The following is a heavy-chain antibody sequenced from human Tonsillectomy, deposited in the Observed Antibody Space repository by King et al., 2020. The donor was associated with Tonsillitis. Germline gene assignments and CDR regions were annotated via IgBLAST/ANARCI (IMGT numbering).Heavy chain of an antibody. D-gene: IGHD2-2*01. V-gene: IGHV3-23*04. CDR2: ISASGGST. J-gene: IGHJ3*02. CDR1: GFTFSSYG. Sequence: DVQLVESGGGLVQPGGSLRLSCAASGFTFSSYGMTWVRQAPGKGLEWVSGISASGGSTYYADSVRGRFTTSRENSKNTLYLQMNSLRDEDTAVYYCSNDLEVVVPSASGAFDIWGQGTMVTVSS. CDR3: SNDLEVVVPSASGAFDI.